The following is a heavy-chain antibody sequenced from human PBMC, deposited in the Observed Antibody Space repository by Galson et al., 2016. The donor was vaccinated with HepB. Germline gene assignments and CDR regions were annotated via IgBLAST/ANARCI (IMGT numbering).Heavy chain of an antibody. V-gene: IGHV3-23*01. CDR1: GFTFDTYA. CDR2: ISGGGGTT. CDR3: AKDTWGGWSGGGMDV. Sequence: SLRLSCAASGFTFDTYAMTWVRQAPGKGLEWVSTISGGGGTTYYADSVKGRFSISKDNSKNTLYLQMNSLRAEDTAIYYCAKDTWGGWSGGGMDVWGQGTTVTVSS. J-gene: IGHJ6*02. D-gene: IGHD3-10*02.